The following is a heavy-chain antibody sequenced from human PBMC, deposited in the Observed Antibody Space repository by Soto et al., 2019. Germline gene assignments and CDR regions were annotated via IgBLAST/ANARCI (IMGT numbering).Heavy chain of an antibody. CDR3: TTDVSLWGPPY. CDR1: GFTFTNAW. CDR2: IKSKSDGGAT. J-gene: IGHJ4*02. V-gene: IGHV3-15*07. D-gene: IGHD2-21*01. Sequence: EVQLVESGGGLVKPGGSLRLSCAASGFTFTNAWMNWVRQAPGKGLEWVGRIKSKSDGGATDYAAPVKGRFTISRDDSTNTVYLQMNSLKTEDTAVYYWTTDVSLWGPPYWGQGTLVTVSS.